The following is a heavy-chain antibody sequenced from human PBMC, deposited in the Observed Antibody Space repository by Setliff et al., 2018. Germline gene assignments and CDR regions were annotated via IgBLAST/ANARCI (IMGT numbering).Heavy chain of an antibody. V-gene: IGHV3-7*03. D-gene: IGHD3-9*01. J-gene: IGHJ4*02. Sequence: GGSLRLSCAASGFTVRSYWMSWVRQAPGKGLEWVANIKQDGRENYYVDSVNGRFTISRDNSKNTLYLQMNSLTAEATAVYYCAKAPYYDILTGFQYYSDSWGQGTLVTVSS. CDR3: AKAPYYDILTGFQYYSDS. CDR1: GFTVRSYW. CDR2: IKQDGREN.